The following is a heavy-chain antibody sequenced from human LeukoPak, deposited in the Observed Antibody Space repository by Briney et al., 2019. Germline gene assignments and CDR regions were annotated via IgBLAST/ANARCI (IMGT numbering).Heavy chain of an antibody. Sequence: GGSLRLSCAASGFLFRSLGMHGVPEAPGKGLEGVPFLRPEETNKYCADSVKGRCTSSRDNSKTTMYLQMNSLRPEDTGFYYCAKQMIGGHHYYYLDVWGKGTKVTVSS. CDR1: GFLFRSLG. V-gene: IGHV3-30*02. CDR2: LRPEETNK. CDR3: AKQMIGGHHYYYLDV. D-gene: IGHD3-22*01. J-gene: IGHJ6*03.